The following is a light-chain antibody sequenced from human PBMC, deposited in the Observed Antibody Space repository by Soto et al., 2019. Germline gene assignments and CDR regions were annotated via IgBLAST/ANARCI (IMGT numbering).Light chain of an antibody. J-gene: IGKJ2*01. CDR1: QSLNIY. V-gene: IGKV3-11*01. Sequence: EIVLTQSPATLSLSPGERATLSCRASQSLNIYLAWYQQKPGQAPRLLIYDASNRAPGIPARFSGSGSGTDFTLTISSLEPEDFAVYYCQQRSNWPPYTFGQGTKLEIK. CDR2: DAS. CDR3: QQRSNWPPYT.